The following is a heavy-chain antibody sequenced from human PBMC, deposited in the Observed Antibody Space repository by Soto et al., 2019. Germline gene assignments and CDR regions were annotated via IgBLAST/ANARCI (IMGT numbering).Heavy chain of an antibody. V-gene: IGHV3-30*18. Sequence: QVQLVESGGGVVQPGRSLRLSCAASGFIFSNYAMHWVRQAPGKGLEWVAVISHDGGSKTYADSVKGRFTISRDNSKNTLYLQMNSLRDEDTAVYYCAKRSPAYGDTWDDALDIWGQGTMVPVSS. CDR1: GFIFSNYA. CDR3: AKRSPAYGDTWDDALDI. D-gene: IGHD4-17*01. J-gene: IGHJ3*02. CDR2: ISHDGGSK.